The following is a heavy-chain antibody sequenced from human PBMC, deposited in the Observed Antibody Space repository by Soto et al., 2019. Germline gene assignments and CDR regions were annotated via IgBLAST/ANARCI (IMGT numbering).Heavy chain of an antibody. CDR3: AKDRTDYYFDF. V-gene: IGHV3-30*18. CDR2: ISHDGSNE. Sequence: GGSLRLSCAASGFTFGSYGMHWVRQAPGKGLEWVAVISHDGSNEYYADSVKGRFTISRDNSKNTVYLQMNSLRAEDTAVYYCAKDRTDYYFDFWGQGTQVTVSS. CDR1: GFTFGSYG. D-gene: IGHD1-1*01. J-gene: IGHJ4*02.